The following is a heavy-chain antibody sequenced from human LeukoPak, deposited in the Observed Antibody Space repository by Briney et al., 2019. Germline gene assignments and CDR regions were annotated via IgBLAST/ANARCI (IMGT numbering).Heavy chain of an antibody. CDR2: ISSSSSYI. Sequence: PGGSLRLSCAASGFTFSSYSMNWVRQAPGKGLEWVSSISSSSSYIYYADSVKGRFTISRDNAKNSLYLQMNSLRAEDTAVYYCARYIRVVTPTDYWGQGTLVTVSS. CDR1: GFTFSSYS. D-gene: IGHD2-21*02. CDR3: ARYIRVVTPTDY. J-gene: IGHJ4*02. V-gene: IGHV3-21*01.